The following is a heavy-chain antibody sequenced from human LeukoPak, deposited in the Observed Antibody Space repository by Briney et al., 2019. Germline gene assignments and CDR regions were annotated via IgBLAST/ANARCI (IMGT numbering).Heavy chain of an antibody. D-gene: IGHD1-1*01. V-gene: IGHV5-51*01. CDR2: IYPGDSDT. CDR3: ARHARSTGPDAFDI. Sequence: GESLKISCTGSGYSFPTSWIGWVRQMPGKGLEWMGIIYPGDSDTRYSPTLQGQVTISADKSISTAYLQWSSLRASDTAMYYCARHARSTGPDAFDIWGQGTMVTVSS. CDR1: GYSFPTSW. J-gene: IGHJ3*02.